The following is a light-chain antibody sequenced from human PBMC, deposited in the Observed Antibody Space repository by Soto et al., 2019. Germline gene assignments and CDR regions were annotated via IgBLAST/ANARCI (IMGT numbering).Light chain of an antibody. V-gene: IGKV3-15*01. CDR1: QSVSSN. CDR2: GAS. Sequence: EIVMTQSPATLSVSPGERAILSCRASQSVSSNLAWYQQKPGQAPRLLMYGASTRVTGIPARFSGSGSRTEFTLTISSLQSEDFAVYYCQQYSNWPQTFGQGTKVEIK. CDR3: QQYSNWPQT. J-gene: IGKJ1*01.